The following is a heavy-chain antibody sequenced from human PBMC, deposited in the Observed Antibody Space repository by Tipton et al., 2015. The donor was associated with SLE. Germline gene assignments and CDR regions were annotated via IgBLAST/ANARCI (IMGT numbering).Heavy chain of an antibody. CDR1: GFTFSSYW. CDR2: INSDGSST. J-gene: IGHJ6*02. V-gene: IGHV3-74*01. Sequence: SLRLSCAASGFTFSSYWMHWVRQAPGKGLVWVSRINSDGSSTSYADSVKGRFTISRDNAKNTLYLQMNSLRAEDTAVYYCASLLWFRVYYYGMDVWCQGTTVTVSS. D-gene: IGHD3-10*01. CDR3: ASLLWFRVYYYGMDV.